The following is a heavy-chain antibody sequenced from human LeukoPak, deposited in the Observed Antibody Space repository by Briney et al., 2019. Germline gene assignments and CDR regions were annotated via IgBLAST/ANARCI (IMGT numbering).Heavy chain of an antibody. J-gene: IGHJ4*02. V-gene: IGHV3-7*01. CDR2: IKQDGSEK. Sequence: GGSLRLSCAASGFTFSNYWMNWVRQTPGKGLEWVANIKQDGSEKYYVDSVKGRFTISRDNAKNSLYLQMNSLRAEDTAVYYCARTAGEFDYWGQGTLVTVSS. CDR3: ARTAGEFDY. D-gene: IGHD3-16*01. CDR1: GFTFSNYW.